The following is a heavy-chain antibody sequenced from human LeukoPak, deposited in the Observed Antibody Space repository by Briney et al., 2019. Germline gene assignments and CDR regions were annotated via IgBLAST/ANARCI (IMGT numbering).Heavy chain of an antibody. CDR2: INPSGGST. CDR1: GYTFTRYY. D-gene: IGHD5-12*01. Sequence: ASVKVSCKASGYTFTRYYMHWVRQAPGQGLEWRGIINPSGGSTNYAQKFQGRVTMTRDTSTSTVYMELSSLRSEDTAVYYCARDPDLVAHSYYYMDFWGQGTTVTVSS. V-gene: IGHV1-46*01. J-gene: IGHJ6*03. CDR3: ARDPDLVAHSYYYMDF.